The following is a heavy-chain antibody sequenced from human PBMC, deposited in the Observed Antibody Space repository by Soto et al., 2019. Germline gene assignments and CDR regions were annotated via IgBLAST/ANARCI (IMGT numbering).Heavy chain of an antibody. CDR2: ISSSGSTI. D-gene: IGHD2-15*01. CDR3: ARANEVVVAATRGAPGGDY. Sequence: GGSLRLSCVASGFTFSSYEMNWVRQAPGKGLEWVSYISSSGSTIYYADSVKGRFTISRDNAKNSLYLQMNSLRAEDTAVYYCARANEVVVAATRGAPGGDYWGQGTLVTVSS. J-gene: IGHJ4*02. V-gene: IGHV3-48*03. CDR1: GFTFSSYE.